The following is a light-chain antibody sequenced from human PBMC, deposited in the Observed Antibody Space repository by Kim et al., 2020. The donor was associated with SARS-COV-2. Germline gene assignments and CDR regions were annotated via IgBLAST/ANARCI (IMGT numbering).Light chain of an antibody. J-gene: IGLJ2*01. CDR1: KLGDKY. V-gene: IGLV3-1*01. CDR3: QGWDSSTAG. Sequence: SYELTQPPSVSVSPGQTASITCSGDKLGDKYACWYQQKPGQSTVLVIYQDSKRPSGIPERFSGSNSGNTATLTISGTQAMDEADYYCQGWDSSTAGLGGG. CDR2: QDS.